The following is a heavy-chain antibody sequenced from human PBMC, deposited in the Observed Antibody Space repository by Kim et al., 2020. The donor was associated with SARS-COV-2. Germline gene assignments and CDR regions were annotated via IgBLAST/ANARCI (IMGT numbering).Heavy chain of an antibody. CDR2: ST. Sequence: STNYNPSLKSRVTISVDTSKNQFSLKLSSVTAADTAVYYCAIDYGGQFDYWGQGTLVTVSS. D-gene: IGHD4-17*01. J-gene: IGHJ4*02. CDR3: AIDYGGQFDY. V-gene: IGHV4-59*01.